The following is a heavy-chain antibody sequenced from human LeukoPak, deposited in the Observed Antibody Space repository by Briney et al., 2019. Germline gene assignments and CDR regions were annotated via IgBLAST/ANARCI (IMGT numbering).Heavy chain of an antibody. J-gene: IGHJ3*02. Sequence: ASVKVSCKASGYTFTSYAMHWVRQAPGQRLEWMGWINAGNGNTKYSQKFQGRVTITRDTSASTAYMELSSLRSEDTAVYYCARGRYCSSTSCYSGDDAFDIWGQGTMVTVSS. CDR1: GYTFTSYA. CDR3: ARGRYCSSTSCYSGDDAFDI. V-gene: IGHV1-3*01. D-gene: IGHD2-2*01. CDR2: INAGNGNT.